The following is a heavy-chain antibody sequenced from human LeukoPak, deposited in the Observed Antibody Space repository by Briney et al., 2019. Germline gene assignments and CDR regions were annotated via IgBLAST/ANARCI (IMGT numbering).Heavy chain of an antibody. V-gene: IGHV3-15*01. CDR2: IKSKTDGGTT. D-gene: IGHD3-22*01. CDR1: GFTFSNAW. Sequence: GGSLRLSCAASGFTFSNAWMSWVRQAPGKGLEWVGRIKSKTDGGTTDYAAPVKGRFTISRADSKNTLYLQMNSLKTEDTAVYYFTTDLYYYDSSGYDPSFFDYWGQGTLVTVSS. J-gene: IGHJ4*02. CDR3: TTDLYYYDSSGYDPSFFDY.